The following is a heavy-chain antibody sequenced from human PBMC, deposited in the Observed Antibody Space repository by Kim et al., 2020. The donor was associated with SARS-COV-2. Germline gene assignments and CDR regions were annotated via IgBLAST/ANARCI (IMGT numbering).Heavy chain of an antibody. CDR2: ISWDGGST. J-gene: IGHJ4*02. Sequence: GGSLRLSCAASGFTFDDYTMHWVRQAPGKGLEWVSLISWDGGSTYYADSVKGRFTISRDNSKNSLYLQMNSLRTEDTALYYCARPTYYYDSSGYYYADWGQGTLVTVSS. V-gene: IGHV3-43*01. CDR3: ARPTYYYDSSGYYYAD. CDR1: GFTFDDYT. D-gene: IGHD3-22*01.